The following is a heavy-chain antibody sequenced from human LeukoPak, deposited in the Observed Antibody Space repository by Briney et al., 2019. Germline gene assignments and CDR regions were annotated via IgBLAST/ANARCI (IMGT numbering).Heavy chain of an antibody. Sequence: GGSLRLSCAASGLTVSSNYMGWVRQAPGMGLEWVSVIYSDGRAYYADSVKGRFTISRDNSKNTLYFQMNSLKAEDTAVYYCARVYYGSPYRGYGSGRRRDYWGQGTLVTVSS. J-gene: IGHJ4*02. D-gene: IGHD3-10*01. CDR1: GLTVSSNY. CDR2: IYSDGRA. V-gene: IGHV3-66*01. CDR3: ARVYYGSPYRGYGSGRRRDY.